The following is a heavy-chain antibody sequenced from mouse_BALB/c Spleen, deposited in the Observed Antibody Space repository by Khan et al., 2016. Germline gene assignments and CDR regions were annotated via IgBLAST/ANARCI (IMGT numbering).Heavy chain of an antibody. CDR2: INPSSAYT. CDR3: ARELYYGWFAY. Sequence: QVQLKQSAAELARPGASVKMSCKTSGYTFTYYTMHWVKQRPGQGLEWIGKINPSSAYTEYNQKFKDKTTLTADKSSSTAYMQLISLTSEDSAVYYCARELYYGWFAYWGQGTLVTVSA. J-gene: IGHJ3*01. V-gene: IGHV1-4*02. CDR1: GYTFTYYT. D-gene: IGHD1-1*01.